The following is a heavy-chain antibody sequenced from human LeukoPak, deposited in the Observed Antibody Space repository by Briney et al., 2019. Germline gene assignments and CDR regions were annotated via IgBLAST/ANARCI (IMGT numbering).Heavy chain of an antibody. J-gene: IGHJ6*03. Sequence: SEALSLTCTVSGGSISSYYWSWIRQPPGKGLEWIGYIYYSGSTNYNPSLKSRATISVDTSKNQFSLKLSSVTAADTAVYYCARGFSERAIFGVVYYYMDVWGKGTTVTVSS. CDR1: GGSISSYY. CDR2: IYYSGST. CDR3: ARGFSERAIFGVVYYYMDV. V-gene: IGHV4-59*01. D-gene: IGHD3-3*01.